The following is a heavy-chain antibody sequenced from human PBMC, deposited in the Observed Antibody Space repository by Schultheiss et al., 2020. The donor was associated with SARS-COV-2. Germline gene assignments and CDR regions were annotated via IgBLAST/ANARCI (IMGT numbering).Heavy chain of an antibody. V-gene: IGHV3-21*01. CDR2: ISSSSSYI. J-gene: IGHJ6*03. CDR1: GFTFSSYW. Sequence: GGSLRLSCAASGFTFSSYWMHWVRQAPGKGLEWVSSISSSSSYIYYADSVKGRFTISRDNAKNSLYLQMNSLRAEDTAVYYCARDQTPIVVVPAAIPIHYYYYYMDVWGKGTTVTVSS. CDR3: ARDQTPIVVVPAAIPIHYYYYYMDV. D-gene: IGHD2-2*02.